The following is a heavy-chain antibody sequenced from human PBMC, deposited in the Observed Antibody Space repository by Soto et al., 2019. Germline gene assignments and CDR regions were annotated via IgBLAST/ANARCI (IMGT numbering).Heavy chain of an antibody. V-gene: IGHV2-5*02. CDR1: GFSLTTSGVG. Sequence: QITLKESGPTLVTPTQTLTLTCTFSGFSLTTSGVGVGWIRQPPGKAPEWLALIYWDDDKRYSPSLKSRLTITKDTSENQVVLKMTNMDPVDTATYYCALCMGGENYRDWGQGTLVTVSS. CDR2: IYWDDDK. CDR3: ALCMGGENYRD. J-gene: IGHJ4*02. D-gene: IGHD3-16*02.